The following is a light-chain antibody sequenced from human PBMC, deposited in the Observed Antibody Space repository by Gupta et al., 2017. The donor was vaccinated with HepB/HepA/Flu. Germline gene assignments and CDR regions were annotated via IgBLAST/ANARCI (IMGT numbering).Light chain of an antibody. CDR3: MIWHNSAWV. V-gene: IGLV5-45*02. CDR2: YKSDSDK. Sequence: QAVLTQLSPLSASPGASASPPCTLRSGINVGPYRIYWYQQKPGSPPQFLLRYKSDSDKQQGSAVPSRFSGSKDASANAGILLISGLQSEDEADYYCMIWHNSAWVFGGGTKLTVL. CDR1: SGINVGPYR. J-gene: IGLJ3*02.